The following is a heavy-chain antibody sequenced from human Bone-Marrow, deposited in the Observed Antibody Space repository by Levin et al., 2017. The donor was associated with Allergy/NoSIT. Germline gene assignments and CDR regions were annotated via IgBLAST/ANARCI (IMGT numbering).Heavy chain of an antibody. CDR2: IYHSGST. D-gene: IGHD3/OR15-3a*01. V-gene: IGHV4-4*02. CDR1: GDFISSSNW. J-gene: IGHJ6*03. CDR3: ARDGHYYYYMDV. Sequence: SETLSLTCTVSGDFISSSNWWSWVRQPPGKGLEWIGEIYHSGSTNYNPSLKSRVTISVDKSKNQFSLKLSSVTAADTAVYYCARDGHYYYYMDVWGKGTTVTVSS.